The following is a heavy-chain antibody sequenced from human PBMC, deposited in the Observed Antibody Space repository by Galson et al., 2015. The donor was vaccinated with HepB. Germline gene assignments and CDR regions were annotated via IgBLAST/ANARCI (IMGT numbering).Heavy chain of an antibody. J-gene: IGHJ4*02. Sequence: SLRLSCAASGFTFSSYAMSWVRQAPGKGLEWVSAISGSGGSTYYADSVKGRFTISRDNSKNTLYLQMNSLRAEDTAVYYCASGLSGYSSGWTWIDYWGQGTLVTVSS. D-gene: IGHD6-19*01. CDR1: GFTFSSYA. V-gene: IGHV3-23*01. CDR2: ISGSGGST. CDR3: ASGLSGYSSGWTWIDY.